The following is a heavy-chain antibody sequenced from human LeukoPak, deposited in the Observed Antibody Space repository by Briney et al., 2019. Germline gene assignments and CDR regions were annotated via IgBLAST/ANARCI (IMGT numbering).Heavy chain of an antibody. CDR2: ITPIFGTA. CDR1: GGTFSSYA. Sequence: ASVKVSCKASGGTFSSYAISWVRQAPGQGLEWMGGITPIFGTANYAQKFQGRVTITADESTSTAYMELSSLRSEDTAVYYCARAERLYYYDSSGYYEMGYWGQGTLVTVSS. V-gene: IGHV1-69*01. J-gene: IGHJ4*02. CDR3: ARAERLYYYDSSGYYEMGY. D-gene: IGHD3-22*01.